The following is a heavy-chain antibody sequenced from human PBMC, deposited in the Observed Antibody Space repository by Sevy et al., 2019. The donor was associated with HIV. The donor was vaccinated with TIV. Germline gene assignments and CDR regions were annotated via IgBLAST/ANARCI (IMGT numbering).Heavy chain of an antibody. Sequence: GGSLRLSCAASGFTFSSYGMHWVRQAPGKGLEWVGFIRYDGSNKYYADSVKGRFTISRDNSKNTLYLQMNSLRAEDTAVYYCAKKWGYSSGWYYFDYWGQGTLVTVSS. CDR1: GFTFSSYG. V-gene: IGHV3-30*02. CDR2: IRYDGSNK. J-gene: IGHJ4*02. D-gene: IGHD6-19*01. CDR3: AKKWGYSSGWYYFDY.